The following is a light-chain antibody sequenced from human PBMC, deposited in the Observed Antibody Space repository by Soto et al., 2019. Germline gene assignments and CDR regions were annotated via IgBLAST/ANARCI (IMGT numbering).Light chain of an antibody. Sequence: DTVVSQSPLSLPVSPGEPASISCRSSHSLLHSNGYTYLEWYVQKPGQSPQLLVYLGSTRASGFPDRCSGSGAGTDFSQQISRVEAGDVGVYFYMHSVRAPPFTFGQGTKLEI. J-gene: IGKJ2*01. V-gene: IGKV2-28*01. CDR1: HSLLHSNGYTY. CDR2: LGS. CDR3: MHSVRAPPFT.